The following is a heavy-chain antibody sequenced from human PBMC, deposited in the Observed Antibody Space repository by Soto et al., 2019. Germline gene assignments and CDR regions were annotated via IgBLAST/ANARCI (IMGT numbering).Heavy chain of an antibody. CDR3: ARQRTTVVTQAYFDH. CDR1: GESISRSSYY. CDR2: IYYSGRT. Sequence: SETLSLTCIVSGESISRSSYYWGWIRQPPGKGLEWIGSIYYSGRTYYNPSFKSRVTISIDTSKNQFSLKLSSVTATDTAVYYCARQRTTVVTQAYFDHWGQGALVTVSS. D-gene: IGHD2-21*02. J-gene: IGHJ4*02. V-gene: IGHV4-39*01.